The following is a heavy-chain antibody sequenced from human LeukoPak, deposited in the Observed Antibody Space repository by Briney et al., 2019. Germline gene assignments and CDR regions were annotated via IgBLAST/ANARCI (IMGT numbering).Heavy chain of an antibody. D-gene: IGHD1-14*01. J-gene: IGHJ4*02. V-gene: IGHV3-20*04. CDR3: AISPGITGTTTGFDY. CDR2: INWNGGNT. Sequence: PGGSLRLSCVCSGFTFDDYGMSWVRQSPGKGPEGVAGINWNGGNTRYADSVKGRFTISRDNAKNSLYLQMNSLRGEDTALYYCAISPGITGTTTGFDYWGQGTLVIVSS. CDR1: GFTFDDYG.